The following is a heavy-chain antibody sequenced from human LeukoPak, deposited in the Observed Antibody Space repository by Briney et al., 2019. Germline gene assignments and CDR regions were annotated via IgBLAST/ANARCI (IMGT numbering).Heavy chain of an antibody. D-gene: IGHD1-26*01. CDR2: INPNSGGT. V-gene: IGHV1-2*02. Sequence: VSVKVSCKASGYTFTGYYMHWVRQAPGQGLEWMGWINPNSGGTNYAQKFQGRVTMTRDTSISTAYMELSRLRSDDTAVYYCARDYVPHYSGSYFGWFDPWGQGTLVTVSS. CDR1: GYTFTGYY. J-gene: IGHJ5*02. CDR3: ARDYVPHYSGSYFGWFDP.